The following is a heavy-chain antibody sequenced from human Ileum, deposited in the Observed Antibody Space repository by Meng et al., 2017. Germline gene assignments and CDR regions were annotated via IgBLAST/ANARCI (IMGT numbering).Heavy chain of an antibody. CDR3: ARGDIAARCQH. D-gene: IGHD6-6*01. CDR1: GGSLNGDY. J-gene: IGHJ1*01. Sequence: QGPFQQGGAGLLKTSETLSLTRGVYGGSLNGDYCTWIRQPPGEGLEWIGEIHHSGSITYNPSLESRVTISMDTSKKQFSLKLHSVTAADTAVYYCARGDIAARCQHWGQGTLVTVSS. V-gene: IGHV4-34*01. CDR2: IHHSGSI.